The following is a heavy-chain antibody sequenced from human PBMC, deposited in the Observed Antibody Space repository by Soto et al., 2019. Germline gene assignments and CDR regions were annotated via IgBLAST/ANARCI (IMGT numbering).Heavy chain of an antibody. Sequence: ASVKVSCKAPGDTFTSYYLNWVRQAPGQGLEWMGVINPGNGDTKYSQKFQGRVTITRDTSATTAYMELSSLRSEDSAVFYCARTDCSSTSCYNYYYYGMDVWGQGTTVTVSS. D-gene: IGHD2-2*01. CDR1: GDTFTSYY. CDR2: INPGNGDT. V-gene: IGHV1-3*01. J-gene: IGHJ6*02. CDR3: ARTDCSSTSCYNYYYYGMDV.